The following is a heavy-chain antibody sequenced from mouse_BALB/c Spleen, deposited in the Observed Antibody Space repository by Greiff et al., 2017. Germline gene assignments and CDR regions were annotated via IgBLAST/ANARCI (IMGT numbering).Heavy chain of an antibody. CDR3: ARSRYYGSSPQYYFDY. CDR2: ISSGSSTI. CDR1: GFTFSSFG. J-gene: IGHJ2*01. D-gene: IGHD1-1*01. Sequence: DVKLVESGGGLVQPGGSRKLSCAASGFTFSSFGMHWVRQAPEKGLEWVAYISSGSSTIYYADTVKGRFTISRDNPKNTLFLQMTSLRSEDTAMYYCARSRYYGSSPQYYFDYWGQGTTLTVSS. V-gene: IGHV5-17*02.